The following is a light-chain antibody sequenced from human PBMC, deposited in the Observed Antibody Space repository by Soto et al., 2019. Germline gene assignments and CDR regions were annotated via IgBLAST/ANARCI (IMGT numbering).Light chain of an antibody. Sequence: DIVLTQSPGTLSLSPGETATLSCRASQSVSSNYLAWFQQKPGQAPRLLIYDVSTRAAGIPDRFSGSGSGTDFTLTISRLEPEDFAVYFCHQHGSSRRTCGQGTKVEIK. J-gene: IGKJ1*01. V-gene: IGKV3-20*01. CDR1: QSVSSNY. CDR3: HQHGSSRRT. CDR2: DVS.